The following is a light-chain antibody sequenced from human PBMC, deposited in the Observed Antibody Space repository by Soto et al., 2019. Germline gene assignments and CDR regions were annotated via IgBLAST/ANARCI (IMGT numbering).Light chain of an antibody. V-gene: IGLV2-14*01. J-gene: IGLJ3*02. Sequence: QSVLTQPASVSGSPGQSITISCTGTSSDVGGYNYVSWYQQHPGKAPKLMIYEVSNRPSGVSNRFSGSKSGNTASLTISGLQAEDEADYDCSSYTSSSTLGFGGGTKVTVL. CDR2: EVS. CDR1: SSDVGGYNY. CDR3: SSYTSSSTLG.